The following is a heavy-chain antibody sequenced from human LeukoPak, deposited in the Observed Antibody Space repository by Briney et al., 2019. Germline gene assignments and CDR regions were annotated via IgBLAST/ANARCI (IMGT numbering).Heavy chain of an antibody. D-gene: IGHD3-16*01. CDR3: ARAQHDYVWGSSLPI. V-gene: IGHV3-21*01. J-gene: IGHJ4*02. CDR1: GFTFSSYS. Sequence: GGSLRLSCAASGFTFSSYSMNWVRQAPGKGLEWVSSISSSSSYIYYADSVKGRFTISRDNAKNSLYLQMNSLRAEDTAVYYCARAQHDYVWGSSLPIWGQGTLVTVSS. CDR2: ISSSSSYI.